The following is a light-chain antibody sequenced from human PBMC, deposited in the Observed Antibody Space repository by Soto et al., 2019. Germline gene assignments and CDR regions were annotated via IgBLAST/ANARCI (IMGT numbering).Light chain of an antibody. CDR1: QSISSDY. V-gene: IGKV3D-20*01. Sequence: EIGLTQSPGPLSWSPGERATLSCGVSQSISSDYLVWYQKKPGLAPRLLIYDASRRATGIPDRFSGSGSGTDFILSISRLEPEDFAVYYCQQYGSSPWTFGQGTKVDIK. CDR3: QQYGSSPWT. CDR2: DAS. J-gene: IGKJ1*01.